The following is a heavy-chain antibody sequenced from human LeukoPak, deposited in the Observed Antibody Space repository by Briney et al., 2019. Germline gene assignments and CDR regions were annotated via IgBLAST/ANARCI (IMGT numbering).Heavy chain of an antibody. J-gene: IGHJ4*02. D-gene: IGHD3-10*01. CDR1: GFTFSSYG. Sequence: GGTLRLSCAASGFTFSSYGMSWVRQAPGKGLEWVSAISGSGGSTYYADSVKGRFTISRDNSKNTLYPQMNSLRAEDTAVYYCAKGSGYYYGSGSYCDYWGQGTLVTVSS. V-gene: IGHV3-23*01. CDR2: ISGSGGST. CDR3: AKGSGYYYGSGSYCDY.